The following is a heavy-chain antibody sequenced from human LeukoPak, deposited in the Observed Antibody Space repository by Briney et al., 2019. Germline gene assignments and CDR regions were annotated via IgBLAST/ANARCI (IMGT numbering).Heavy chain of an antibody. D-gene: IGHD3-9*01. V-gene: IGHV3-30*18. Sequence: PGGSLRLSCAASGFTFSSYGMHWVRQAPGKGLEWVAVISYDGSNKYYADSVKGRFTISRDNSKNTLYLQMNSLRAEDTAVYYCAKDGVALSPGALFFDWLSHFDYWGQGTLVTVSS. CDR3: AKDGVALSPGALFFDWLSHFDY. CDR2: ISYDGSNK. J-gene: IGHJ4*02. CDR1: GFTFSSYG.